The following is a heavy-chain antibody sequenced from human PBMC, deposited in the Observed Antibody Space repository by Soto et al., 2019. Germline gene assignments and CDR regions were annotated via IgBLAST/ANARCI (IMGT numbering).Heavy chain of an antibody. Sequence: QITLKESGPTLVKPTQTLTLTCTFSVFSLTTDVVVVGWVRQPPGEALEWIALIYWDDDERYSPCLKTRLTIPKDTSKNQVVLIMTNMDPVDSATYYCARSRNLITADAQLRDFDYWGQGNLVTVSS. J-gene: IGHJ4*02. D-gene: IGHD6-25*01. CDR2: IYWDDDE. V-gene: IGHV2-5*02. CDR3: ARSRNLITADAQLRDFDY. CDR1: VFSLTTDVVV.